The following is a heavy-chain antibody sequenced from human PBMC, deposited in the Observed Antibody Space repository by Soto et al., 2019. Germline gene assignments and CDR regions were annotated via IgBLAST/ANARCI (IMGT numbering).Heavy chain of an antibody. Sequence: EVQLLESGGGLAQPGGSLKLSCAASGFTFSNYGMTWVRQAPGKGLEWVSGISGSGTNTFYADAVKGRFAISRDNSKIPEYLQMSSLSADDTAVYYCAKVLGGRSTAVVIRNFDNSAQGTMVTVSS. CDR2: ISGSGTNT. J-gene: IGHJ4*02. V-gene: IGHV3-23*01. D-gene: IGHD3-22*01. CDR3: AKVLGGRSTAVVIRNFDN. CDR1: GFTFSNYG.